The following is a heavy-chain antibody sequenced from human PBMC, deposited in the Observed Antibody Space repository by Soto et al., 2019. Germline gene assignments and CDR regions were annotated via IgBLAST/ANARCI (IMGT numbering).Heavy chain of an antibody. D-gene: IGHD2-2*01. CDR1: GYSFTSYW. CDR3: ARRTVVVPAALNYYYYGMDV. V-gene: IGHV5-10-1*01. J-gene: IGHJ6*02. Sequence: PGESLKISCKGSGYSFTSYWISWVRQMPGKGLEWMGRIDPSDSYTNYSPSFQGHVTISADKSISTAYLQWSSLKASDTAMYYCARRTVVVPAALNYYYYGMDVWGQGTTVTVSS. CDR2: IDPSDSYT.